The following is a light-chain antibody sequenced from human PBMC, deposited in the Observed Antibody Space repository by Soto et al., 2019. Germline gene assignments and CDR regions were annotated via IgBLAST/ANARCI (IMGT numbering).Light chain of an antibody. V-gene: IGLV2-14*01. J-gene: IGLJ2*01. Sequence: QSVLTQPASVSGSPGQSITISCTGTSSDVGGYNFVSWYQQHPGKAPKLMIYDVSNRPSGVSNRFSGSKSGNSASLTISALQAEDEADYYCSSYTSSSTLVVFGVGTQLTVL. CDR2: DVS. CDR3: SSYTSSSTLVV. CDR1: SSDVGGYNF.